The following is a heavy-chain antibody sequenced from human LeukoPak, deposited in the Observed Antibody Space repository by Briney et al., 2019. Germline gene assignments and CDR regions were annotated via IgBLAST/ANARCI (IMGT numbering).Heavy chain of an antibody. J-gene: IGHJ4*02. Sequence: PGGSLRLSCAASGFTFSSYAMSWVRQAPGKGLEWVSAISGSGGSTYYADSVEGRCTISRDNSKNTLYLQMNSLRAEDTAVYYCAKEVTMVRAFDYWGQGTLVTVSS. CDR2: ISGSGGST. CDR3: AKEVTMVRAFDY. D-gene: IGHD3-10*01. CDR1: GFTFSSYA. V-gene: IGHV3-23*01.